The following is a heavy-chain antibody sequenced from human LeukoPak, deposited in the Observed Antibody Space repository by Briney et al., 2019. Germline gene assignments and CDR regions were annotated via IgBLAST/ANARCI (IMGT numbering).Heavy chain of an antibody. J-gene: IGHJ4*02. V-gene: IGHV3-48*04. CDR1: GFTFSSYS. CDR2: ISSSSSTI. D-gene: IGHD1-26*01. CDR3: AKIRELTVDY. Sequence: GGSLRLSCAASGFTFSSYSMNWVRQAPGKGLEWVSYISSSSSTIYYADSVKGRFTISRDNAKNSLYLQMNSLRAEDTAVYYCAKIRELTVDYWGQGTLVTVSS.